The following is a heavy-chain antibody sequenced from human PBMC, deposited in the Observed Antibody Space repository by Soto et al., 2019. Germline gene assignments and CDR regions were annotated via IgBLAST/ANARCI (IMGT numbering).Heavy chain of an antibody. Sequence: GGSLRLSCAASGFTFSIYAMSWFRQTPGKGLEWVSAISGSGGSTYYADSVKGRFTISRDNSKNTLYLQMNSLRAEDTAVYYCAKDFLPGGIAAADAGGRDFWGKGTTV. CDR1: GFTFSIYA. D-gene: IGHD6-13*01. CDR3: AKDFLPGGIAAADAGGRDF. V-gene: IGHV3-23*01. J-gene: IGHJ6*04. CDR2: ISGSGGST.